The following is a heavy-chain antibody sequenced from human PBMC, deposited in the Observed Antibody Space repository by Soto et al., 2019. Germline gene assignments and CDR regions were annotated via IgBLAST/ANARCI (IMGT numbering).Heavy chain of an antibody. J-gene: IGHJ6*02. CDR1: GFSLTTSRMC. Sequence: SGPTLVNPTQTLTLTCTFSGFSLTTSRMCVTWIRQPPGKALEWLARIDWDDDKRYSPSLRSRLTITKDTSKNQVVLTMTNMDPVDTATYYCIQSRCGGDCLQSYASYYYYGMDVWGQGTTVTVSS. D-gene: IGHD2-21*02. V-gene: IGHV2-5*08. CDR2: IDWDDDK. CDR3: IQSRCGGDCLQSYASYYYYGMDV.